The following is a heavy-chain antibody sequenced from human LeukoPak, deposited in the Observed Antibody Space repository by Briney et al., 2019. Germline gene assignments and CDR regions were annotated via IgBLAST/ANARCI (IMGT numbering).Heavy chain of an antibody. CDR1: GFTFSSYA. J-gene: IGHJ4*02. D-gene: IGHD3-10*01. V-gene: IGHV3-64*01. CDR3: ARGRLRSGSYFLGYFDY. Sequence: GGSLRLSCAASGFTFSSYAMHWVRQAPGKGLEYVSAISSNGGSTYYANSVKGRFTISRDNSKNTLYLQMGSLRAEDMAVYYCARGRLRSGSYFLGYFDYWGQGTLVTLSS. CDR2: ISSNGGST.